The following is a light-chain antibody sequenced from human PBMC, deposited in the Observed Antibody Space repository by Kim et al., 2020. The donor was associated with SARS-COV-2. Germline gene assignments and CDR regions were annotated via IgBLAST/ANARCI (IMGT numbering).Light chain of an antibody. CDR2: YDS. Sequence: APGKTATITCGGDSIGSRSAHWYQQKPGQATVLVMYYDSDRPSGIPERFSGSNSGNTATLTISRVEAGDEADYFCHVWDSGSDHHVFGTGTKVTVL. CDR1: SIGSRS. V-gene: IGLV3-21*04. J-gene: IGLJ1*01. CDR3: HVWDSGSDHHV.